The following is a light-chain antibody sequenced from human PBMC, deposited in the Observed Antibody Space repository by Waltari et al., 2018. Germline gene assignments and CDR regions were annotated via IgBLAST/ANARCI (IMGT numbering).Light chain of an antibody. Sequence: EIVLTQSPGTLSLSPGERAPLSCRARQGVSSALAWYQQKPGQTHRLLIYGASNRATGIPDGFSGSGSGTDFSLTISSLEPEDFAVYYCQHYLRLPATFGQGTKVEIK. CDR1: QGVSSA. CDR3: QHYLRLPAT. J-gene: IGKJ1*01. V-gene: IGKV3-20*01. CDR2: GAS.